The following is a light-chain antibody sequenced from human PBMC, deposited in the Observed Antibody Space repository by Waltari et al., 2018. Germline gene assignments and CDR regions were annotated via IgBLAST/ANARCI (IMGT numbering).Light chain of an antibody. J-gene: IGKJ2*01. CDR2: KAS. CDR1: QSIRNW. CDR3: QQYNSNSRT. V-gene: IGKV1-5*03. Sequence: DIQMTQSPSTLSASVGDRVTITCRASQSIRNWLAWYQQKPGKAPNLLIYKASTLESVVPSRFSGSGSGTEFTLTISSLQPDDFATYYCQQYNSNSRTFGQGTKLEIK.